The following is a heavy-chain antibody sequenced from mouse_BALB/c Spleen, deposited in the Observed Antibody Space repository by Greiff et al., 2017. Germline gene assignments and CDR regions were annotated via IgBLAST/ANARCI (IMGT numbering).Heavy chain of an antibody. CDR1: GFNIKDTY. D-gene: IGHD1-1*01. CDR2: IDPANGNT. Sequence: VQLQQSGAELVKPGASVKLSCTASGFNIKDTYMHWVKQRPEQGLEWIGRIDPANGNTKYDPKFQGKATITADTSSNTAYLQLSSLTSEDTAVYYCASDYYGSTYYAMDYWGQGTSVTVSS. V-gene: IGHV14-3*02. CDR3: ASDYYGSTYYAMDY. J-gene: IGHJ4*01.